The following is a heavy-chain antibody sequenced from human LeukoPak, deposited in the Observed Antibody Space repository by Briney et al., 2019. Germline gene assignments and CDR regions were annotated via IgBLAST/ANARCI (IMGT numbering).Heavy chain of an antibody. CDR3: ARDITGSFDY. D-gene: IGHD1-14*01. Sequence: SETLSLTCSVSDGSISSGYYYWGWIRQPPGKGLEWIGSIYYSGSTYYNPSLKSRVTISVDTSKNQFSLKLSSVTAADTAVYYCARDITGSFDYWGQGTLVTVSS. CDR2: IYYSGST. J-gene: IGHJ4*02. V-gene: IGHV4-39*07. CDR1: DGSISSGYYY.